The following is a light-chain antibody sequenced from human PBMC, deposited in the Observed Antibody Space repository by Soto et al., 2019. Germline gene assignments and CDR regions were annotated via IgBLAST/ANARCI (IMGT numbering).Light chain of an antibody. CDR3: ASYTSSSTWV. V-gene: IGLV2-14*01. J-gene: IGLJ3*02. CDR1: SSDVGGYNY. Sequence: QSALTEPASVSGSPGQSITISCTGTSSDVGGYNYVSWYQHHPGKAPKLMIYEVSNRPSGVSNRFSGSKSANTASLTISGLQAEDEADYYCASYTSSSTWVFGGGTKLTV. CDR2: EVS.